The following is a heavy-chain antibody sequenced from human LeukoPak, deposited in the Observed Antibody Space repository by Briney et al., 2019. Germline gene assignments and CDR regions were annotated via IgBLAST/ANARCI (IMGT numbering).Heavy chain of an antibody. CDR2: INHSGST. D-gene: IGHD3-22*01. J-gene: IGHJ4*02. Sequence: KPSETLSLTCAVYGGSFSGYYWSWIRQPPGKGLEWIGEINHSGSTNYNPSLKSRVTISVDTSKNQFSLKLSSVTAADTAVYYCAGPSWYYYDSSGYSHRGQGTPVTVSS. V-gene: IGHV4-34*01. CDR3: AGPSWYYYDSSGYSH. CDR1: GGSFSGYY.